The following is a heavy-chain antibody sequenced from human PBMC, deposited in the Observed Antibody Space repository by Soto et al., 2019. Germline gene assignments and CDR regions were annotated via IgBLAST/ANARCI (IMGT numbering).Heavy chain of an antibody. Sequence: GASVKFSSKASGYTSTSYGISWVRQSPGQVLEWMGWISAYNGNTNYAQKFQGRVTMTTDTSTSTAYMEVRSLRSDDTAVDYCARVGSYYYESSGSLGAFDIWGEGTMVTVS. V-gene: IGHV1-18*01. CDR1: GYTSTSYG. CDR2: ISAYNGNT. D-gene: IGHD3-22*01. CDR3: ARVGSYYYESSGSLGAFDI. J-gene: IGHJ3*02.